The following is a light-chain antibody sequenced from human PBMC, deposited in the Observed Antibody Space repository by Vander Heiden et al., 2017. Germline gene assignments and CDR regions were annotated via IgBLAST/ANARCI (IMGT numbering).Light chain of an antibody. CDR1: TYNIGSNT. CDR3: AAWDDSLNAYV. CDR2: SNN. J-gene: IGLJ1*01. V-gene: IGLV1-44*01. Sequence: QSVLTQPPAASGTPGQRVAISCSGSTYNIGSNTVNWYQQLPRTAPKLLIYSNNQWPSGVPDRFSGSKSSTSASLAISGLQSEDEAEYYCAAWDDSLNAYVFGTGTKVTVL.